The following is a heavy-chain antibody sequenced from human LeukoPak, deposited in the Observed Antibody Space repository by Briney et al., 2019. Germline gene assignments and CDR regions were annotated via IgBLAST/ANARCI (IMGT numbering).Heavy chain of an antibody. Sequence: ASVKVSCKASGYTFTSYGISWVRQAPGQGLEWMGWISAYNGNTNYAQKFQGRVTMTRDTSISTAYMELSRLRSDDTAVYYCASDGQYCSSTSCYAGIGEPLGVWGQGTLVTVSS. D-gene: IGHD2-2*01. CDR1: GYTFTSYG. V-gene: IGHV1-18*01. CDR2: ISAYNGNT. CDR3: ASDGQYCSSTSCYAGIGEPLGV. J-gene: IGHJ4*02.